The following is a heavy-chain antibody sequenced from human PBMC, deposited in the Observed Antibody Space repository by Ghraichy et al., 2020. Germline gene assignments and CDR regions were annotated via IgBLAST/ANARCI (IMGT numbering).Heavy chain of an antibody. Sequence: ESLNISCTVSGGSISSSSYYWGWIRQPPGKGLEWIGSIYYSGSTYYNPSLKSRVTISVDTSKNQFPLKLSSGTAADTAVYYCARDGIAAAGYFDYWGQGTLVTVSS. CDR2: IYYSGST. CDR3: ARDGIAAAGYFDY. D-gene: IGHD6-13*01. CDR1: GGSISSSSYY. J-gene: IGHJ4*02. V-gene: IGHV4-39*01.